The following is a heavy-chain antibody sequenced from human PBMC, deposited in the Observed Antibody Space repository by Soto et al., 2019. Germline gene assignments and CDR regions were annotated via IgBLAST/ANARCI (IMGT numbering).Heavy chain of an antibody. CDR1: GYTFTSYG. V-gene: IGHV1-18*01. J-gene: IGHJ4*02. CDR3: ARVVYGSGSKRRRYFDY. CDR2: ISAYNGNT. D-gene: IGHD3-10*01. Sequence: VKVSCKASGYTFTSYGISWVRQAPGQGLEWMGWISAYNGNTNYAQKLQGRVTMTTDTSTSTAYMKLSSVTAADTAVYYCARVVYGSGSKRRRYFDYRGQGTLVTVSS.